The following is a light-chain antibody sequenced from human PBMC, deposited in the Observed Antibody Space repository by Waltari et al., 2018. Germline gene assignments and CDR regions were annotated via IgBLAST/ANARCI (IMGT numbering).Light chain of an antibody. CDR2: LAS. V-gene: IGKV1-16*01. J-gene: IGKJ1*01. CDR3: QHYNDYPWT. CDR1: QGIVTN. Sequence: DIQMTQSPSSVSASVGDPVTITCRASQGIVTNLAWFQQKPGQAPKPLIYLASRLQSGIPSRFRGSGSGTYFTLTINSLQPEDSATYYCQHYNDYPWTFGQGTKVEI.